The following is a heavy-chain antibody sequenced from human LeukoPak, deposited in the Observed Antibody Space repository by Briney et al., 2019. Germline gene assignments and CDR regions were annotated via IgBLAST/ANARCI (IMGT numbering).Heavy chain of an antibody. V-gene: IGHV1-2*02. Sequence: ASVKVSCETSGYIFIGYYMHWVRQAPGQGLEWMGWINPNSGGTNYAQKFQGRVTMTRDTSISTAYMELSRLRSDDTAVYYCARVNYYDSSGYYYVNWFDPWGQGTLVTVSS. CDR2: INPNSGGT. CDR3: ARVNYYDSSGYYYVNWFDP. J-gene: IGHJ5*02. D-gene: IGHD3-22*01. CDR1: GYIFIGYY.